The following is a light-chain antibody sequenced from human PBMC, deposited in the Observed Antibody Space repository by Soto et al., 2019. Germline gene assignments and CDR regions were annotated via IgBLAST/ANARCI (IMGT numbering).Light chain of an antibody. CDR3: AAWDDSLDGLVV. CDR2: NTN. Sequence: QSVLTQPPSASGTPGQTVTISCSGSSSNLGSNTVNWYQQLSGTAPKLLIYNTNQRPSGVPDRFSGSKSGTSASLAISGLQSEDEADYYCAAWDDSLDGLVVFGGGTKLTV. CDR1: SSNLGSNT. J-gene: IGLJ2*01. V-gene: IGLV1-44*01.